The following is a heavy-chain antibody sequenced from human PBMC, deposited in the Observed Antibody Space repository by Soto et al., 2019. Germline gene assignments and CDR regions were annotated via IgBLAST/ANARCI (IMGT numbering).Heavy chain of an antibody. CDR3: ARVKGIAAAGPNAFDI. CDR1: GFTFSDYY. J-gene: IGHJ3*02. CDR2: ISSSSGYT. V-gene: IGHV3-11*06. Sequence: GGSLRLSCAASGFTFSDYYMSWIRQAPGKGLEWVSYISSSSGYTNYADSVKGRFTISRDNAKNSLYLQMNSLRAEDTAVYYCARVKGIAAAGPNAFDIWGQGTMVTVSS. D-gene: IGHD6-13*01.